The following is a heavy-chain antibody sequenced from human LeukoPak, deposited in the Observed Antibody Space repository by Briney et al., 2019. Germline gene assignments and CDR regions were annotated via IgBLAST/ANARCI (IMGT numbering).Heavy chain of an antibody. V-gene: IGHV3-74*01. J-gene: IGHJ3*02. Sequence: GGSLRLSCAASGFTFSSHWMHWVRQAPGKGLVWVSRINSDGSSTNYADSVKGRFTISRGNAKNTLYLQMNSLRAEDTAVYYCARDSGLYDSSGYDGFDIWGQGTMVTVPS. CDR1: GFTFSSHW. CDR3: ARDSGLYDSSGYDGFDI. CDR2: INSDGSST. D-gene: IGHD3-22*01.